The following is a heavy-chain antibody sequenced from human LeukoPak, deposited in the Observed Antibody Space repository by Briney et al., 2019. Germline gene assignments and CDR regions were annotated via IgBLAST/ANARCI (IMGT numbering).Heavy chain of an antibody. J-gene: IGHJ6*03. CDR1: GGSISSYY. CDR2: IYYSGST. CDR3: ARETSQKGAHYMDV. V-gene: IGHV4-59*01. Sequence: SETLSLTCTVSGGSISSYYWNWIRQPPGKGLEWIGYIYYSGSTNYNPSLKSRVTISVDTSKNQFSLKLSSVTAADTAVYYCARETSQKGAHYMDVWGKGTTVTISS.